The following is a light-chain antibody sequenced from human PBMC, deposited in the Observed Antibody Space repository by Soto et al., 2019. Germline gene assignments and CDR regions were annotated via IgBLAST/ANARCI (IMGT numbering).Light chain of an antibody. J-gene: IGKJ1*01. Sequence: EIVMTQSPDTLSVSPGERATLSCRASQSVSSNLAWYQHQPGQAPRLLMYGASTRATGVPARFSGSGSGTEFTLTISSLQSEDFAVYYCQQYTDLPLTFGQATRVEIK. CDR2: GAS. V-gene: IGKV3-15*01. CDR3: QQYTDLPLT. CDR1: QSVSSN.